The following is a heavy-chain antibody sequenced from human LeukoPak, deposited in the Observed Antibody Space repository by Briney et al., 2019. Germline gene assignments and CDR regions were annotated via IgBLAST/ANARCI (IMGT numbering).Heavy chain of an antibody. Sequence: SETLSLTCTVSGGSISSGGYYWSWIRQHPGKGLEWLGYIYYSGSTYYNPSLKSRATISVDTSKSQFSLKLSSVTAADTAVYYCARDQRPNYYYYGMDVWGQGTTVTVSS. CDR3: ARDQRPNYYYYGMDV. V-gene: IGHV4-31*03. CDR1: GGSISSGGYY. CDR2: IYYSGST. J-gene: IGHJ6*02.